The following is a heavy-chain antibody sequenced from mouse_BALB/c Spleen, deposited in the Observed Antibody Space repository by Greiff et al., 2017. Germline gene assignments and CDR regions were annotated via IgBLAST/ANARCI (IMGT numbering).Heavy chain of an antibody. D-gene: IGHD1-1*01. J-gene: IGHJ1*01. CDR1: GFTFSDYG. Sequence: EVKVVESGGGLVQPGGSRKLSCAASGFTFSDYGMAWVRQAPGKGPEWVAFISNLAYSIYYADTVTGRFTISRENAKNTLYLEMSSLRSEDTAMYYCARDPDYYGSSYWYFDVWGAGTTVTVSS. CDR2: ISNLAYSI. V-gene: IGHV5-15*02. CDR3: ARDPDYYGSSYWYFDV.